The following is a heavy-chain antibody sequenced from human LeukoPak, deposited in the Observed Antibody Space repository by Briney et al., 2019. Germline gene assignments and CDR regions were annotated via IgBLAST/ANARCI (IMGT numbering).Heavy chain of an antibody. D-gene: IGHD5-18*01. CDR1: GFTFSSYA. Sequence: GGSLRLSCAASGFTFSSYAMHWVRQAPGKGLGWVAVISYDGSNKYYADSVKGRFTISRDNSKNTLYLQMNSLRAEDTAVYYCARAPPETYSAVGGYWGQGTLVTVSS. CDR2: ISYDGSNK. J-gene: IGHJ4*02. CDR3: ARAPPETYSAVGGY. V-gene: IGHV3-30*04.